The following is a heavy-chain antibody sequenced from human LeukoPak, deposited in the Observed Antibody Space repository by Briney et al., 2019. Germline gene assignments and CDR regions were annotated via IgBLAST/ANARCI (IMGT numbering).Heavy chain of an antibody. CDR3: AKGRGTAVTSAANY. CDR2: ISGSCDNT. CDR1: GFTVSSYV. D-gene: IGHD4-17*01. V-gene: IGHV3-23*01. Sequence: GRSLRLSCAASGFTVSSYVMSWVSQAPGKGLMLLLRISGSCDNTYYADSVKDRFSISRDNSKTTVSLQMNSLRAEDTAVYYCAKGRGTAVTSAANYWGQGTMVTVSS. J-gene: IGHJ4*02.